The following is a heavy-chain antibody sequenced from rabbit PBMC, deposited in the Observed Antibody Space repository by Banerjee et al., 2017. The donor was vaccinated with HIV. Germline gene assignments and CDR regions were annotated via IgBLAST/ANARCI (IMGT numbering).Heavy chain of an antibody. Sequence: QLEESGGRLVQPGGSLTLSCKAFGFTVSGYWMNWVRQAPGKGLEWIGIIYPITETTYYANWVNGRFTISSDNAQNTVDLQMNSLTAADTATYFCAREDVGISFSTYGMDLWGPGTLVTVS. D-gene: IGHD8-1*01. CDR1: GFTVSGYW. CDR2: IYPITETT. CDR3: AREDVGISFSTYGMDL. J-gene: IGHJ6*01. V-gene: IGHV1S7*01.